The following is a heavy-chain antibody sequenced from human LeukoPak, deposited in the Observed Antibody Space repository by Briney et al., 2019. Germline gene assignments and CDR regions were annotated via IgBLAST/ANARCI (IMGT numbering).Heavy chain of an antibody. D-gene: IGHD6-19*01. J-gene: IGHJ3*02. V-gene: IGHV1-8*01. CDR1: GYTFTSYD. CDR3: ARSPRIAVAGSAFDI. CDR2: MNPNSGNT. Sequence: ASVTVSCKASGYTFTSYDINWVRQATGQGLEWMGWMNPNSGNTGYAQKFQGRVTMTRNTSISTAYMELSSLRSEDTAVYYCARSPRIAVAGSAFDIWGQGTMVTVSS.